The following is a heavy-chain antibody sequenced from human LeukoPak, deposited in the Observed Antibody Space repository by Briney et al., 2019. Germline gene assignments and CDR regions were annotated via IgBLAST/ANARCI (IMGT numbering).Heavy chain of an antibody. V-gene: IGHV3-15*01. D-gene: IGHD1-20*01. Sequence: PGGSLRLSCAASGFTFSNAWMSWVRQAPGKGLERVGRIKSKTEGGTTDYAAPVKGRFSISRDDSKNTLYLQMNSLKTEDTAVYCCTTSVYNFFDYWGQGILVTVSS. CDR3: TTSVYNFFDY. CDR2: IKSKTEGGTT. J-gene: IGHJ4*02. CDR1: GFTFSNAW.